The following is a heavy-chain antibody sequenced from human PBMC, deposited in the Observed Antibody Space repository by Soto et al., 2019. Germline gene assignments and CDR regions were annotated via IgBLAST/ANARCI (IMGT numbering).Heavy chain of an antibody. V-gene: IGHV1-3*01. Sequence: QVQLVQSGAEVKKPGASVKVSCKASGYTFTTYALHWVRQAPGQRPEWMGWINPASGHTKYSKKFQDRVTITRDTSASTGYMELSSLRSEDTAVYYCGRSVVGATGEILYNAMDVWGQGTTVTDSS. CDR1: GYTFTTYA. J-gene: IGHJ6*02. CDR3: GRSVVGATGEILYNAMDV. CDR2: INPASGHT. D-gene: IGHD1-26*01.